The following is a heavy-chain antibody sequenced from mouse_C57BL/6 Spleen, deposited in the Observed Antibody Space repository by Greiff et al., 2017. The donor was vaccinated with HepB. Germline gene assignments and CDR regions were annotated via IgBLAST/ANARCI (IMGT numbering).Heavy chain of an antibody. CDR3: ARAVSYFDV. CDR2: ISYDGSN. CDR1: GYSITSGYY. J-gene: IGHJ1*03. V-gene: IGHV3-6*01. Sequence: EVKLQESGPGLVKPSQSLSLTCSVTGYSITSGYYWNWIRQFPGNKLEWMGYISYDGSNNYNPSLKNRISITRDTSKNQFFLKLNSVTTEDTATYYCARAVSYFDVWGTGTTVTVSS.